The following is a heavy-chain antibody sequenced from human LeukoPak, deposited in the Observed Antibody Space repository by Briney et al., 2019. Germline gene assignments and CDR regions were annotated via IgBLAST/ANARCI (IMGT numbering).Heavy chain of an antibody. CDR3: ARVGLTWWDLPDF. CDR2: IGANNGNT. CDR1: GYTFSNYG. V-gene: IGHV1-18*01. Sequence: ASVKVSCKASGYTFSNYGFTWVRQAPGQGLEWMGWIGANNGNTNYAQKLQDRVTMTTDTSTSTAYMELRSLRSDDTAIYYCARVGLTWWDLPDFWGQGTLVTVSS. D-gene: IGHD1-26*01. J-gene: IGHJ4*02.